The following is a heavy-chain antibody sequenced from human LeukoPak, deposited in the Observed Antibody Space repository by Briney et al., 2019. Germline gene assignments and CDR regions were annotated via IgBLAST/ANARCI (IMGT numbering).Heavy chain of an antibody. J-gene: IGHJ4*02. CDR3: AREQIEGYGGDDY. V-gene: IGHV3-21*01. Sequence: GGSLRLSCAASGFTFSSYSMNWVRQAPGKGLEWVSSISSSSSYIYYADSVKGRFTISRDNAKNSLYLQMNSLRAEDTAVYYCAREQIEGYGGDDYWGQGTLVTVSS. CDR2: ISSSSSYI. D-gene: IGHD4-23*01. CDR1: GFTFSSYS.